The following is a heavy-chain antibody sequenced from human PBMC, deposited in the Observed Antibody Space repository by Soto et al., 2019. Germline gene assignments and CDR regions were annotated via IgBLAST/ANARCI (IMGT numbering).Heavy chain of an antibody. Sequence: PSQTLSLTCAISGDRVSTNSAAWNWIRQSPSRGLEWLGRTYYRSKWYIDYALSVQSRITINPDTSKNQFSLQLDSVTPDDTAVYYCARARDYDAWSGYNSQYYYYGMDVWGQGTTVTVSS. D-gene: IGHD3-3*01. CDR1: GDRVSTNSAA. CDR3: ARARDYDAWSGYNSQYYYYGMDV. CDR2: TYYRSKWYI. V-gene: IGHV6-1*01. J-gene: IGHJ6*02.